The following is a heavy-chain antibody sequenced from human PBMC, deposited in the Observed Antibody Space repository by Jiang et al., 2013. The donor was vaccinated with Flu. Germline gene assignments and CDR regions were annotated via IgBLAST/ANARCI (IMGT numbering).Heavy chain of an antibody. J-gene: IGHJ4*02. CDR3: ARDPQYYYDSSAAVGY. Sequence: GAEVKKPGSSVKVSCKASGGTFSSYAISWVRQAPGQGLEWMGRIIPILGIANYAQKFQGRVTITADKSTSTAYMELSSLRSEDTAVYYCARDPQYYYDSSAAVGYWGQGTLVTVSS. CDR2: IIPILGIA. CDR1: GGTFSSYA. V-gene: IGHV1-69*04. D-gene: IGHD3-22*01.